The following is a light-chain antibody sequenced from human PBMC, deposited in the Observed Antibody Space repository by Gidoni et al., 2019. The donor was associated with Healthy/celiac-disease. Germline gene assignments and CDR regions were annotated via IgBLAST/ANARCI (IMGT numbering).Light chain of an antibody. CDR3: QQRSNWPPRVT. J-gene: IGKJ4*01. V-gene: IGKV3-11*01. CDR2: DAS. CDR1: QSVSSY. Sequence: EIVLTQSPATLSLSPGERATLSCRASQSVSSYLAGYQQKPGQAPRLLIYDASNRATGIPARFSGSGSGTDFTLTISSLEPEDFAVYYCQQRSNWPPRVTFGGGI.